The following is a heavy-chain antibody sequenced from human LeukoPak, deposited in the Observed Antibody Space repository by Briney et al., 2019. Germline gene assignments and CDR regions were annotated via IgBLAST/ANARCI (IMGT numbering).Heavy chain of an antibody. Sequence: SETLSLTCTVSGGSISSSNYYWGWIRQPPGKGLEWIGNIYYSGTTYCNPSLRSRLTMPVDTSKNQFSLKLTSVTAADTAVYYCARSWGFGEFDYWGQGTLVTISS. CDR1: GGSISSSNYY. V-gene: IGHV4-39*01. CDR2: IYYSGTT. D-gene: IGHD3-10*01. J-gene: IGHJ4*02. CDR3: ARSWGFGEFDY.